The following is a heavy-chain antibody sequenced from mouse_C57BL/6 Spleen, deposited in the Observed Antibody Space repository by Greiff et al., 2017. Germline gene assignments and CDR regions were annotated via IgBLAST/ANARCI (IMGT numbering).Heavy chain of an antibody. V-gene: IGHV5-16*01. Sequence: EVMLVESEGGLVQPGSSMKLSCTASGFTFSDYYMALVRQVPEKGLEWVANINYDGSSTYYLDSLKSRFIISRDNAKNILYLQMRSLKSKDTATYYCAREERLRRGFAYWGQGTLVTVSA. J-gene: IGHJ3*01. CDR1: GFTFSDYY. D-gene: IGHD2-4*01. CDR2: INYDGSST. CDR3: AREERLRRGFAY.